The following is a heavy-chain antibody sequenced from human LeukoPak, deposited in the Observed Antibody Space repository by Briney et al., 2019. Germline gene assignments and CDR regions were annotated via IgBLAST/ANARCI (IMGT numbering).Heavy chain of an antibody. Sequence: SETLSLTCTVSGGSISSYYWSWIRQPPGKGLEWIGYIDYSGSTNYNPSLKSRVTMSVDTSKNQLSLKLNSVTAADTAVYYCARERSAYCGGDCVWFDLWGRGTLVTVSS. CDR3: ARERSAYCGGDCVWFDL. J-gene: IGHJ2*01. CDR2: IDYSGST. CDR1: GGSISSYY. V-gene: IGHV4-59*01. D-gene: IGHD2-21*01.